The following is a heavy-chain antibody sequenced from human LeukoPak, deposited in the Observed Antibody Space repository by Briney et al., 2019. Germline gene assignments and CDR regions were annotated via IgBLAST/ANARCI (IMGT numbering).Heavy chain of an antibody. Sequence: GESLKISCKHSGYNFASQWIGWVRQMPGKGLEWMGIINPGNSDIVYTPSFQGQVSFSADKSTSTVYLQWGSLKASDTAMYYCSTRAFSDTSPVAWGQGTLVTVSS. D-gene: IGHD3-22*01. V-gene: IGHV5-51*01. CDR2: INPGNSDI. CDR3: STRAFSDTSPVA. CDR1: GYNFASQW. J-gene: IGHJ5*02.